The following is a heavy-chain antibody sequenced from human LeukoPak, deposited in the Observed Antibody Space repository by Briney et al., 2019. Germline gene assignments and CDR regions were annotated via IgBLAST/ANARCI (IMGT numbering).Heavy chain of an antibody. D-gene: IGHD6-13*01. CDR2: TYYRSKWNN. V-gene: IGHV6-1*01. CDR3: TRQHSGGMDV. CDR1: GDSVSTNSAT. Sequence: SQTLSLTCAISGDSVSTNSATWTWLRQSPSRGLEWLGRTYYRSKWNNDYAVSMKSRITINPDTSKNQFSLQLNSVTPEDTAVYYCTRQHSGGMDVWGQGTTVTVSS. J-gene: IGHJ6*02.